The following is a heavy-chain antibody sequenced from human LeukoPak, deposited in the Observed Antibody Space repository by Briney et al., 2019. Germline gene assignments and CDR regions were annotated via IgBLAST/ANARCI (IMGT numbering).Heavy chain of an antibody. Sequence: GGSLRLSCAASGFTFSSYEMNWVRQAPGKGLEWVSYISSSGSTIYYADSVKGRFTISRDNAKNSLYLQMNSLRAEDTAVYYWGRVRRYCSGGSCYSGFDYWGRGTLVTVSS. V-gene: IGHV3-48*03. CDR2: ISSSGSTI. CDR3: GRVRRYCSGGSCYSGFDY. CDR1: GFTFSSYE. J-gene: IGHJ4*02. D-gene: IGHD2-15*01.